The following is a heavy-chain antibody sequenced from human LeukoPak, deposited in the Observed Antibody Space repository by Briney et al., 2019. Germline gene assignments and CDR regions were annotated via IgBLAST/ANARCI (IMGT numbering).Heavy chain of an antibody. CDR2: ISSSGGAT. CDR3: AKGGSSWSRWDY. D-gene: IGHD6-13*01. CDR1: GFTFVTYA. J-gene: IGHJ4*02. V-gene: IGHV3-23*01. Sequence: PGGSLRLSCAASGFTFVTYAMSWVRPAPGRGLEWVSTISSSGGATYYADSVKGRFTVSRDNSKNTLYLQMSTLRAEDTAVYYCAKGGSSWSRWDYWGQGTLVTVSS.